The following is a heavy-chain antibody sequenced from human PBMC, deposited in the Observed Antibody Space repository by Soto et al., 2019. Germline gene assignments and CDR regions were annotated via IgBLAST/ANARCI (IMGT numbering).Heavy chain of an antibody. CDR2: ITATGDRT. V-gene: IGHV3-23*01. J-gene: IGHJ4*02. D-gene: IGHD3-22*01. CDR3: ATMNGYFEY. Sequence: GGSLRLSCADSGFRFSSYSMSWVRQTPGKGLEWVAAITATGDRTYYADSVTGRFTISGDNSKKTHYLQMTSLRAEDTAMYYCATMNGYFEYWGQGTPVTVSS. CDR1: GFRFSSYS.